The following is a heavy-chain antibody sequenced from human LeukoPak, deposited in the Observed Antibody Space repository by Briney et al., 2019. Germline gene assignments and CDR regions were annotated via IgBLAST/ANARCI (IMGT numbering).Heavy chain of an antibody. D-gene: IGHD6-19*01. CDR1: GGSISSYY. Sequence: SETLSLTCTVSGGSISSYYWSWIRQPAGKGLEWIGRICTSRSTNYNPSLKSRVTMSADTSKNQFSLKLSSVTAADTAVYYCARDPGVDGSGWGWAFDIWGQGTMVTVSS. CDR2: ICTSRST. CDR3: ARDPGVDGSGWGWAFDI. V-gene: IGHV4-4*07. J-gene: IGHJ3*02.